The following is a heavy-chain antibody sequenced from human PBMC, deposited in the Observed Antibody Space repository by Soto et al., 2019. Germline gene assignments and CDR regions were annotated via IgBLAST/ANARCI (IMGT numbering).Heavy chain of an antibody. CDR1: GYTFTTYY. CDR3: ATRDPGHY. CDR2: ISPDGGCT. Sequence: QVQLVQSGAEVKKPGASVKVSCKASGYTFTTYYMHWVRQAPGQGLEWMGIISPDGGCTSYAQKFQGRVTMTRDTSTSTVYMELSSLRSEDTAVYYCATRDPGHYWGQGTLVTVSS. V-gene: IGHV1-46*01. J-gene: IGHJ4*02.